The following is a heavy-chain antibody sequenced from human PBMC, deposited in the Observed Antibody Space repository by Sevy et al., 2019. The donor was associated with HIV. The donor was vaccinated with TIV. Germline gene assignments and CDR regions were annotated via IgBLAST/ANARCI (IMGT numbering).Heavy chain of an antibody. CDR3: ARGIGYCSGGSCYPTYYYYYGMDV. D-gene: IGHD2-15*01. CDR2: INPNSGGT. Sequence: ASVKVSCKASGHTFTGYYMHWVRQAPGQGLEWMGRINPNSGGTNYAQKFQGRVTMTRDTSISTAYMELSRLRSDDTAVYYCARGIGYCSGGSCYPTYYYYYGMDVWGQGTTVTVSS. J-gene: IGHJ6*02. V-gene: IGHV1-2*06. CDR1: GHTFTGYY.